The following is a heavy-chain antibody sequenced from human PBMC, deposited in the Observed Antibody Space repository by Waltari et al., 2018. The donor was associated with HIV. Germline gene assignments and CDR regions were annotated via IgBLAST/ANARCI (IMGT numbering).Heavy chain of an antibody. CDR2: IEGDGSTT. Sequence: EVQLVESGGGLVQPGGSLRRSCAASGFTFSKYWMHWIRQAPGKGLEWVSRIEGDGSTTYYVDSVKCRFTISRDNAKNTLYLQMNYLSAEDTAVYFCARDLYYGADYWGQGTLVTVSS. CDR3: ARDLYYGADY. V-gene: IGHV3-74*01. D-gene: IGHD3-10*01. J-gene: IGHJ4*02. CDR1: GFTFSKYW.